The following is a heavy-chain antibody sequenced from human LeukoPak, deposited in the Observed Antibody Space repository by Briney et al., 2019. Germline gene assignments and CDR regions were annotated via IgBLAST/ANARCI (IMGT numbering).Heavy chain of an antibody. CDR1: GFTFSDYY. V-gene: IGHV3-11*03. Sequence: GGSLRLSCAASGFTFSDYYMSWIRQAPGKGLEWLSYISSTSTYTNYADSVKGRFTISRDNAKNSLYLQMNSLRAEDTAVYFCANHVVAMISRVGYFDYWGQGTLVTVSS. CDR2: ISSTSTYT. CDR3: ANHVVAMISRVGYFDY. D-gene: IGHD5-12*01. J-gene: IGHJ4*02.